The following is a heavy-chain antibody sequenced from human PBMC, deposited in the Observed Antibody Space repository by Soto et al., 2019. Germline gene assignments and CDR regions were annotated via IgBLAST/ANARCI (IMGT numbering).Heavy chain of an antibody. J-gene: IGHJ4*02. CDR2: IKSKTDGGTT. CDR1: GFTFSNAW. Sequence: EVQLVESGGGLVKPGGSLRLSCAASGFTFSNAWMSWVRQAPGKGLEWVGRIKSKTDGGTTDYAAPVKGRFTISRDNAKQSLYLQMDTLRVEDTAVYYCARGSDGDKIDYWGQGTLVTVSS. V-gene: IGHV3-15*01. CDR3: ARGSDGDKIDY. D-gene: IGHD3-10*01.